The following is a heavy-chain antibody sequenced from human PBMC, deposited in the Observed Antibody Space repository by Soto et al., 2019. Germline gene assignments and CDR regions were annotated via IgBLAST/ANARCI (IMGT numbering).Heavy chain of an antibody. Sequence: SETLSLTCTVSGGSISSYYWSWIRQPPGKGLEWIGYIYYSGSTNYNPSLKSRVTISVDTSKNQFSLKLSSVTAADTAVYYCARERGYYDSLGPWGQGTLVTVSS. CDR3: ARERGYYDSLGP. CDR2: IYYSGST. D-gene: IGHD3-22*01. V-gene: IGHV4-59*01. CDR1: GGSISSYY. J-gene: IGHJ5*02.